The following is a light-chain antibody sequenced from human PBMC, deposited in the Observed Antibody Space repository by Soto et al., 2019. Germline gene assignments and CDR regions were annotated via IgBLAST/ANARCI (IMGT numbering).Light chain of an antibody. V-gene: IGKV3-11*01. J-gene: IGKJ2*01. CDR1: QSVSSY. CDR2: DAS. Sequence: EIVLTQSPATLSLSPGERATLSCRASQSVSSYLAWYQQKPGQAPRLLIYDASNRATGIPARFSGSGSGTDFTRTTSSLEPEDFAVYYCQQRSNGPPYTFGQGTKLEIK. CDR3: QQRSNGPPYT.